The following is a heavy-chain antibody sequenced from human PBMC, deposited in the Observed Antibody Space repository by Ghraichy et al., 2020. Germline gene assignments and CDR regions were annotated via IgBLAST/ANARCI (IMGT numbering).Heavy chain of an antibody. CDR2: IYYTGST. Sequence: SETLSLTCTVSGGSMSSRTHNWGWFRQPPGQGLEWIGRIYYTGSTNYNPSLESRVSMSVDTSKNQFSLKLRSVTAADTAVYYCARHTPDPFTGYLEGFFESWGQGTLLTVSS. V-gene: IGHV4-39*01. D-gene: IGHD3-9*01. CDR1: GGSMSSRTHN. CDR3: ARHTPDPFTGYLEGFFES. J-gene: IGHJ4*02.